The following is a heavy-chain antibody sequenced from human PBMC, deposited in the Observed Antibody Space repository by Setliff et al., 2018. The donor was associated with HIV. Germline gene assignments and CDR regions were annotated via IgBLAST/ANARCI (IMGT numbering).Heavy chain of an antibody. V-gene: IGHV1-2*02. CDR3: ARGGLATGAFDI. D-gene: IGHD5-12*01. Sequence: ASVKVSCKASRYTFIGDYMHWVRQAPGQGLEWMGWINPNSGGTNFAQKFQGRVTMTRDTSISTAYMELSRLRSDDTAVYYCARGGLATGAFDIWGQGTMVTVSS. CDR2: INPNSGGT. J-gene: IGHJ3*02. CDR1: RYTFIGDY.